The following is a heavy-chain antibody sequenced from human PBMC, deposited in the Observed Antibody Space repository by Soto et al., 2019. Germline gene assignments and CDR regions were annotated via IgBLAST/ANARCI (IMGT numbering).Heavy chain of an antibody. J-gene: IGHJ4*02. CDR1: GFTFSDYY. CDR3: ARRSQLQGTEYFDY. CDR2: ISSSSSYT. Sequence: GGSLRLSCAASGFTFSDYYMSWIRQAPGKGLEWVSYISSSSSYTNYADSVKGRFTISRDNAKNSLYLQMNSLRAEDTAVYYCARRSQLQGTEYFDYWGQGTLVTVSS. V-gene: IGHV3-11*06. D-gene: IGHD6-6*01.